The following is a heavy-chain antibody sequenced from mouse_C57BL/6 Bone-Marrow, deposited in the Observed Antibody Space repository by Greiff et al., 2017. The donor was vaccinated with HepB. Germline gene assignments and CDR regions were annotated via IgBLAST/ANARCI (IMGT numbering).Heavy chain of an antibody. CDR1: GYTFTSYW. J-gene: IGHJ4*01. D-gene: IGHD2-1*01. V-gene: IGHV1-52*01. CDR3: ARRGIYYGNYGGFYYAMDY. Sequence: QVQLQQPGAELVRPGSSVKLSCKASGYTFTSYWMHWVKQRPIQGLEWIGNIDPSDSETHYNQKFKDKATLTVDKSSSTAYMQLSSLTSEDSAVYYCARRGIYYGNYGGFYYAMDYWGQGTSVTVSS. CDR2: IDPSDSET.